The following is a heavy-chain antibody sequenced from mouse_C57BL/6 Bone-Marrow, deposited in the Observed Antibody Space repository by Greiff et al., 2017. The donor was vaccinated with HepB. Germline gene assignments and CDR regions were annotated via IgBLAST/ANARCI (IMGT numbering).Heavy chain of an antibody. J-gene: IGHJ2*01. CDR1: GYTFTDYE. Sequence: QVQLQQSGAELVRPGASVTLSCKASGYTFTDYEMHWVKQTPVHGLEWIGAIDPETGGTAYNQKFKGKAILTADKSSSTAYMELRSLTSEDSAVYYCIYYDYPYYFDYWGQGTTLTVSS. CDR3: IYYDYPYYFDY. V-gene: IGHV1-15*01. CDR2: IDPETGGT. D-gene: IGHD2-4*01.